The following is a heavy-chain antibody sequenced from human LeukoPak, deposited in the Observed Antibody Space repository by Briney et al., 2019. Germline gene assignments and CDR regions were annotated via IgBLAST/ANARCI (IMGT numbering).Heavy chain of an antibody. V-gene: IGHV1-18*01. J-gene: IGHJ4*02. CDR2: VSGFNGNT. D-gene: IGHD1-14*01. Sequence: ASVKVPCKTSGYTFTNFVISWVRQAPGQGLEWMGWVSGFNGNTNYPQKFQGRVSMTTDSSTSSAYMELTSLRSDDTAVYFCARGSITNRNFDSWGQGTLVTVSS. CDR3: ARGSITNRNFDS. CDR1: GYTFTNFV.